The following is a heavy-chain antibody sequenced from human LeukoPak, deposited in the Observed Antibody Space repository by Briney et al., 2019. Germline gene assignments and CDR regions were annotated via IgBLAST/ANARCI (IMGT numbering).Heavy chain of an antibody. CDR3: ARARGYYGSGSPGGMDV. Sequence: SETLSLTCAVYGGSFSNYYWSWIRQPPGKGLEWIGEINHSGSTNYNPSLKSRVTISVDTSKNQFSLKLSSVTAADTAVYYCARARGYYGSGSPGGMDVWGQGTTVTVSS. V-gene: IGHV4-34*01. CDR1: GGSFSNYY. J-gene: IGHJ6*02. CDR2: INHSGST. D-gene: IGHD3-10*01.